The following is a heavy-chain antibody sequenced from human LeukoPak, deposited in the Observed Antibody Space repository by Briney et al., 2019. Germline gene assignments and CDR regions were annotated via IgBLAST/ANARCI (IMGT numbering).Heavy chain of an antibody. CDR2: IYYSWST. CDR1: GGSISSSSYY. J-gene: IGHJ4*02. Sequence: SETLSLTCTVSGGSISSSSYYWGGIRQPPGKGLEWIGSIYYSWSTYYNPSLKRRVPISVDKSKKQFSLKLSSVTAADTAVYYCARHLVQDYYDSSGYFNFAYWGQGTLVTVSS. V-gene: IGHV4-39*01. D-gene: IGHD3-22*01. CDR3: ARHLVQDYYDSSGYFNFAY.